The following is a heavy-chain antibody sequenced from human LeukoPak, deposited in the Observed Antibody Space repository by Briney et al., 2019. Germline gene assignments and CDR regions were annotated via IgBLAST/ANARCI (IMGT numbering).Heavy chain of an antibody. V-gene: IGHV4-34*01. J-gene: IGHJ6*02. Sequence: SETLSLTCAVYGGSFSGYYWSWIRQPPGKGLEWIGEINHSGSTNYNPSLKSRVTISVDTSKNQFSLELSSVTAADTAVYYCARDAPHYYGSGRVGLDVWGQGTTVTVSS. D-gene: IGHD3-10*01. CDR3: ARDAPHYYGSGRVGLDV. CDR1: GGSFSGYY. CDR2: INHSGST.